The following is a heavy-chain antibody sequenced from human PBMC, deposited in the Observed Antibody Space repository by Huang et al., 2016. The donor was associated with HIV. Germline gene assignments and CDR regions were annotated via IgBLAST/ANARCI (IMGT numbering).Heavy chain of an antibody. D-gene: IGHD2-2*01. CDR2: FYYSGDA. CDR3: ASGEYGKNAYDI. CDR1: GGSITSSNHY. V-gene: IGHV4-39*01. J-gene: IGHJ3*02. Sequence: QLHLQQSGPGLVRPSETLSLICTVSGGSITSSNHYWGWIRQTPGKGLEWIGNFYYSGDAYYTPALKNRVSISIDTSKSQFSLRLSSVIATDTAVYYRASGEYGKNAYDIWGQGTVVTVSA.